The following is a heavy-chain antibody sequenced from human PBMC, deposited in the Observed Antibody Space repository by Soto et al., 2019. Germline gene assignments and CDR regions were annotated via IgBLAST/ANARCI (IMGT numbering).Heavy chain of an antibody. Sequence: PSETLSLTCTVSGGSISSYYWSWIRQPPGKGLEWIGYIYYSGSTNYNPSLKSRVTISVDTSKNQFSLKLSSVTAADTAVYYCARDRDIVVVPATDAFDIWAQRTMVTVSS. CDR3: ARDRDIVVVPATDAFDI. V-gene: IGHV4-59*01. CDR1: GGSISSYY. J-gene: IGHJ3*02. CDR2: IYYSGST. D-gene: IGHD2-2*01.